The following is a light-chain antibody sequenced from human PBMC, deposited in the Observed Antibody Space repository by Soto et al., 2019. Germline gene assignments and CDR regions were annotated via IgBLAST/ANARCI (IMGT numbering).Light chain of an antibody. CDR3: SSYTSSTTLDVV. J-gene: IGLJ2*01. Sequence: ALTQPASVSGSPGQSITISCTGTSSDVGGHNYVSWYQQHPGTAPKLMIYEVTNRPSGVSNRFSGSKSGNTASLTISGLQAEDQANYYCSSYTSSTTLDVVFGGGTKVTVL. CDR1: SSDVGGHNY. V-gene: IGLV2-14*01. CDR2: EVT.